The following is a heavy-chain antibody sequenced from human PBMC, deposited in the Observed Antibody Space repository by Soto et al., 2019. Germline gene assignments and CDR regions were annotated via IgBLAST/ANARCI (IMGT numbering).Heavy chain of an antibody. CDR3: ARGLQNPCTSWLRNPVFRARYNWFDP. V-gene: IGHV4-34*01. CDR1: GGSFSGYY. Sequence: SETLSLTCAVYGGSFSGYYWSWIRQPPGKGLEWIGEINHSGSTNYNPSLKSRVTISVDTSKNQFSLKLSSVTAADTAVYYCARGLQNPCTSWLRNPVFRARYNWFDPWGQGTLVTASS. D-gene: IGHD2-2*01. J-gene: IGHJ5*02. CDR2: INHSGST.